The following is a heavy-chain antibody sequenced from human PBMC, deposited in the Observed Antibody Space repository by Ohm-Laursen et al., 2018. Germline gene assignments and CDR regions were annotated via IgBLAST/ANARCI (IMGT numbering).Heavy chain of an antibody. J-gene: IGHJ4*02. V-gene: IGHV3-15*01. Sequence: SLRLSCAASGFNLTEHYMDWVRQAPGKGLEWVGRIKRKTDGGTTDYAAPVKGRFTISRDDSKNTLYLQMNSLKIEDTAVYYCTESLANWGQGALVTVSS. CDR2: IKRKTDGGTT. CDR3: TESLAN. CDR1: GFNLTEHY.